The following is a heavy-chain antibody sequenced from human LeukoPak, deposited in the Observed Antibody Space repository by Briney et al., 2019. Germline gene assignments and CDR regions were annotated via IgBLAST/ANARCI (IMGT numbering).Heavy chain of an antibody. D-gene: IGHD3-10*01. J-gene: IGHJ4*02. Sequence: ASVKVSCKASGYTFTSYGISWVRQAPGQGLEWMGWISAYNGNTNYAQKLQGRVTMTTDTSTSPAYMELRSLRSDDTAVYYCARDRGPSGRGHQSNPTLGYWGQGTLVTVSS. CDR3: ARDRGPSGRGHQSNPTLGY. CDR2: ISAYNGNT. V-gene: IGHV1-18*01. CDR1: GYTFTSYG.